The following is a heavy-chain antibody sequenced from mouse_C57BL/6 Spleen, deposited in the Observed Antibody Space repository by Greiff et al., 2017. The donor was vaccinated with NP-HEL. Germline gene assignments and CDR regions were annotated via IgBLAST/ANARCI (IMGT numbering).Heavy chain of an antibody. CDR1: GYTFTDYY. V-gene: IGHV1-75*01. Sequence: VQLQQSGPELVKPGASVKISCKASGYTFTDYYINWVKQRPGQGLEWIGWIFPGSGSTYYNEKFKGKATLTVDKSSSTAYMLLSSLTSEDSAVYFCARWITTVVATSFPFDYWGQGTTLTVSS. CDR2: IFPGSGST. D-gene: IGHD1-1*01. CDR3: ARWITTVVATSFPFDY. J-gene: IGHJ2*01.